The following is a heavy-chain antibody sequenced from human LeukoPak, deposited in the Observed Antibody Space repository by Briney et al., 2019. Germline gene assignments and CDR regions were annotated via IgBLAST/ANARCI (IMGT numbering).Heavy chain of an antibody. CDR2: INPNSGGT. D-gene: IGHD3-10*01. Sequence: ASVKVSCKASGYTFTGYYMHWVRQAPGQGLEWMGWINPNSGGTNYARKFQGRVTTTRDTSISTAYMELSRLRSDDTAMYYCARDKLRYFDYWGQGTLVTVSS. CDR1: GYTFTGYY. CDR3: ARDKLRYFDY. J-gene: IGHJ4*02. V-gene: IGHV1-2*02.